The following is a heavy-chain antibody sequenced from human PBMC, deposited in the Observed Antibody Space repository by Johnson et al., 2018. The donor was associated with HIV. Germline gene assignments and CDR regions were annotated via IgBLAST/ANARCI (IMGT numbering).Heavy chain of an antibody. V-gene: IGHV3-20*04. D-gene: IGHD4-17*01. CDR3: ARANSYGDFRAKAFDI. J-gene: IGHJ3*02. CDR2: INWNGGST. Sequence: VQLVESGGGVVRPGGSMRLSCAASGFTFDDYGMSWVRQAPGKGLEWVSGINWNGGSTGYADSVKGRFTISRDNAKNSLYLQMNSLRAEDTALYYCARANSYGDFRAKAFDIWGQGTMVTVSS. CDR1: GFTFDDYG.